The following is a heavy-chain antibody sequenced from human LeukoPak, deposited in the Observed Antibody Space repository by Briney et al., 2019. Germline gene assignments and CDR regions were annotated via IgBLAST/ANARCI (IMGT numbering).Heavy chain of an antibody. J-gene: IGHJ4*02. CDR1: GGSISSYY. D-gene: IGHD6-13*01. CDR2: IYYSGST. V-gene: IGHV4-59*01. Sequence: PSETLSLTCTVSGGSISSYYWSWIRQPPGKGLEWIGYIYYSGSTNYNPSLKSQVTISVDTSKNQFSLKLSSVTAADTAVYYCARARSSWRDYYFDYWGQGTLVTVSS. CDR3: ARARSSWRDYYFDY.